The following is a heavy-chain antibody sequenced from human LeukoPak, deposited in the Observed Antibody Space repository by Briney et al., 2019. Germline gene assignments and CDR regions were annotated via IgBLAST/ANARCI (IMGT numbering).Heavy chain of an antibody. D-gene: IGHD3-16*01. CDR3: AKSGGPRGYYYYMDV. Sequence: GGSLRLSCAASGFTFSSYGMHWVRQAPGKGLEWVAVIWYDGSNKYYADSVKGRFTISRDNSKNTLYLQMNGLRAEDTAVYYCAKSGGPRGYYYYMDVWGKGTTVTVSS. V-gene: IGHV3-33*06. J-gene: IGHJ6*03. CDR1: GFTFSSYG. CDR2: IWYDGSNK.